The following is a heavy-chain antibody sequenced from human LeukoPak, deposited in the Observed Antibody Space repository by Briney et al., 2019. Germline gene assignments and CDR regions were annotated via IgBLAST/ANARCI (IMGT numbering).Heavy chain of an antibody. CDR2: INPNSGGT. D-gene: IGHD5-18*01. Sequence: GASVTVSCKASGYTFTGYYMHWVRQAPGQGLDWMGWINPNSGGTNYAQKFQGRVTMTRDTSISTAYMELSRLRSDDTAVYYCASAQRDTAMVTLDYWGQGTLVTVSS. J-gene: IGHJ4*02. CDR3: ASAQRDTAMVTLDY. CDR1: GYTFTGYY. V-gene: IGHV1-2*02.